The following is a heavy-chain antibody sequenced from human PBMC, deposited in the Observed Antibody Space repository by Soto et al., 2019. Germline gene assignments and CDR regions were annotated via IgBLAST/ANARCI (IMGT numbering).Heavy chain of an antibody. CDR3: VKDDRDCSRTSFYVSYFHYYCIDV. CDR2: ISWNSGAV. V-gene: IGHV3-9*01. D-gene: IGHD2-2*01. J-gene: IGHJ6*02. CDR1: GFTFHYYA. Sequence: EVQLVESGGGLVQPDTSLRLSCAASGFTFHYYAMHWVRQVPGKGLEWVSGISWNSGAVEYAAYVKCRFTISRDNAKNSLYLLMNALTGEDTAVYYCVKDDRDCSRTSFYVSYFHYYCIDVFSQGTMVTVAS.